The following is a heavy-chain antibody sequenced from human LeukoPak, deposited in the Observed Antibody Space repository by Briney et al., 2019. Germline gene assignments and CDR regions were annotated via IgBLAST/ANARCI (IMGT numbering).Heavy chain of an antibody. CDR3: ARQDSGTYLNPLDI. CDR1: GGSISSYY. V-gene: IGHV4-59*08. Sequence: SETLSLTCIVSGGSISSYYWRWIQQPPGKGLEWIGYIYYTGSTNYNPSLKSRVTISVDTSKNQLSLKRRSVTAADTAVYYCARQDSGTYLNPLDIWGQGTVVTVSS. D-gene: IGHD1-26*01. CDR2: IYYTGST. J-gene: IGHJ3*02.